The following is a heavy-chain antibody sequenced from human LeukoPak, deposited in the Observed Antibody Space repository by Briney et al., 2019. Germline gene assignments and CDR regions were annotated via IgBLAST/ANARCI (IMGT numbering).Heavy chain of an antibody. V-gene: IGHV3-30*02. J-gene: IGHJ2*01. CDR1: GFTFNTHD. CDR2: VRFNGDKI. Sequence: GGSLRLSCAASGFTFNTHDMHWVRQAPGKGLEWVAFVRFNGDKIFYADSVRGRFTISGDSSKNTLYLQMSSLRPEDTAVYYCAKAPGVLCSGGSCYSYWYFDLWGRGTLVTVSS. D-gene: IGHD2-15*01. CDR3: AKAPGVLCSGGSCYSYWYFDL.